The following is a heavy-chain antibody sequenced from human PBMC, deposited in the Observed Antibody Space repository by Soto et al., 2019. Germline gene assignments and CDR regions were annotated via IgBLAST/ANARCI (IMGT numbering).Heavy chain of an antibody. CDR1: GGTFSSYT. Sequence: QVQLVQSGAEVKKPGSSVKVSCKASGGTFSSYTISWVRQAPGQGLEWMGRIIPILGIANYAQKFQGRVTITANKSTNTAYMELSSLRSEDTAVYYCASLDYGSGIRGMDVWGQGTTVTVSS. V-gene: IGHV1-69*02. CDR3: ASLDYGSGIRGMDV. CDR2: IIPILGIA. J-gene: IGHJ6*02. D-gene: IGHD3-10*01.